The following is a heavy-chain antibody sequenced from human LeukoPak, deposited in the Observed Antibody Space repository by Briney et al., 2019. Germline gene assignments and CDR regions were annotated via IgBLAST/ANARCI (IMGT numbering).Heavy chain of an antibody. CDR2: ISGSGGST. Sequence: GGSLRLSCAASGITFSSYAMSWVRQAPGKGLEWVSAISGSGGSTYYADSVKGRFTISRDNSKNTLYLQMNRLRGEDTAIYYCAKDVGLIIVGALYWGQGTLVTVSS. CDR3: AKDVGLIIVGALY. J-gene: IGHJ4*02. CDR1: GITFSSYA. D-gene: IGHD1-26*01. V-gene: IGHV3-23*01.